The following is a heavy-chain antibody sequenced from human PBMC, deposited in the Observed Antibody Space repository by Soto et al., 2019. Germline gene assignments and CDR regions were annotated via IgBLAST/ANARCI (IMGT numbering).Heavy chain of an antibody. CDR3: ARDVRYSSSWYGSSWFDP. Sequence: PSETLSLTCAVSGYSISSGYYWGWIRQPPGKGLEWIGSIYHSGSTYYNPSLKSRVTISVDTSKNQFSLKLSSVTAADTAVYYCARDVRYSSSWYGSSWFDPWGQGTLVTVSS. V-gene: IGHV4-38-2*02. CDR2: IYHSGST. J-gene: IGHJ5*02. CDR1: GYSISSGYY. D-gene: IGHD6-13*01.